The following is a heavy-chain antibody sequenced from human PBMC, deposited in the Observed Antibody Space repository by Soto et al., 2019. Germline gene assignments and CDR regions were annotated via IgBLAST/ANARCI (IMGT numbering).Heavy chain of an antibody. J-gene: IGHJ5*02. CDR1: GGSITSSSHF. Sequence: EPLSLTCTASGGSITSSSHFWGWVRQPPGKGLEWIGTIYFTGNTYYTPSLKSRLTMSIDTSKNEFSLRLNSVTAADTAVYYCAGQTFTIAAASYGRSNWFDPWGPGTLVTVSS. V-gene: IGHV4-39*01. D-gene: IGHD6-25*01. CDR2: IYFTGNT. CDR3: AGQTFTIAAASYGRSNWFDP.